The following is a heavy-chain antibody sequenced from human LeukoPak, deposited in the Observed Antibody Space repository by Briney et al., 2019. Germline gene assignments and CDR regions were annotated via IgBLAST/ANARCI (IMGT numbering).Heavy chain of an antibody. D-gene: IGHD3-3*01. Sequence: PSETLYLTCTVSGGSVSSGSYYWSWIRQPPGKGLEWIGYIYYSGSTNYNPSLKSRVTISVDTSKNQFSLKLSSVTAADTAVYYCARAYDFVDYWGQGTLVTVSS. CDR1: GGSVSSGSYY. CDR2: IYYSGST. V-gene: IGHV4-61*01. J-gene: IGHJ4*02. CDR3: ARAYDFVDY.